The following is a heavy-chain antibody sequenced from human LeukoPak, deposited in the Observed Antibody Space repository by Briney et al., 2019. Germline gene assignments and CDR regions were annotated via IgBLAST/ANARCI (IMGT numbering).Heavy chain of an antibody. CDR1: GFTFSSYA. CDR3: AKVRLHDYVWGSYRPLDH. V-gene: IGHV3-23*01. Sequence: PGGSLRLSCAASGFTFSSYAMSWVRQAPGKGLEWVSAISGSGGSTYYADSVKGRFTISRDNSKNTLYLQMNSLRAEDTAVYYCAKVRLHDYVWGSYRPLDHWGQGTLVTVSS. CDR2: ISGSGGST. D-gene: IGHD3-16*02. J-gene: IGHJ4*02.